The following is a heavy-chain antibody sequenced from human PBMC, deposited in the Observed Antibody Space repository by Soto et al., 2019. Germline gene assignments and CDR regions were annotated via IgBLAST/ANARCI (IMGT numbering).Heavy chain of an antibody. CDR1: GFTNSRNW. J-gene: IGHJ6*02. CDR2: ISDTGGNT. V-gene: IGHV3-64D*09. D-gene: IGHD1-1*01. CDR3: VKDPAVVSPWEINWNDEDRFSDHYGMEV. Sequence: VGALRRSCAGAGFTNSRNWMRWVRQGAGKGLEYVSVISDTGGNTLYADSVERRFTTPRDNSKKTLYLQLRSLRRENTAVYYCVKDPAVVSPWEINWNDEDRFSDHYGMEVWGQGTTVTVSS.